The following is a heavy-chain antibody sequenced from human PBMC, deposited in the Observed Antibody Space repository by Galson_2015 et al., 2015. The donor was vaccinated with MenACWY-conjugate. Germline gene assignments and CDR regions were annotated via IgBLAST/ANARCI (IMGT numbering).Heavy chain of an antibody. Sequence: SLRLSCAASGFNFNMYPLHWIRQAPGKGLEWVAVISYDGKDKFYGDSVKGRFIILRDNSKNTVYLQMNSLRGEDTGVYFCARVGQERRTLLPNFDGWGQGTRVTVSS. D-gene: IGHD3-22*01. CDR2: ISYDGKDK. CDR3: ARVGQERRTLLPNFDG. V-gene: IGHV3-30*01. J-gene: IGHJ4*02. CDR1: GFNFNMYP.